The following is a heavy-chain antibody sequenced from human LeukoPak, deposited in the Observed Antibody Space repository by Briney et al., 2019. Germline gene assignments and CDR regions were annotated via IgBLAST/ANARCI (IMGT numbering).Heavy chain of an antibody. J-gene: IGHJ4*02. V-gene: IGHV3-30*03. CDR1: GFTFSSYG. D-gene: IGHD1-26*01. Sequence: GRSLRLSCAASGFTFSSYGMHWVRQAPGKGLEWVAVISYDGSNKYYADSVKGRFTISRDNAKNSLYLQMNSLRAEDTAVYYCARFGTRWEGDYWGQGTLVTVSS. CDR3: ARFGTRWEGDY. CDR2: ISYDGSNK.